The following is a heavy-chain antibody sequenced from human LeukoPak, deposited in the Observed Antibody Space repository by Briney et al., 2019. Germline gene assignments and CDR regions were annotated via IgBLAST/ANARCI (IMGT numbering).Heavy chain of an antibody. CDR2: ISGSGGST. CDR3: AKKRSGGGFDY. V-gene: IGHV3-23*01. CDR1: GFTFSSYA. J-gene: IGHJ4*02. D-gene: IGHD2-15*01. Sequence: GGSLRLSCAASGFTFSSYAMSWVRQAPGKGLGWVSTISGSGGSTYYEDSVKGRFTISRDNSKNTLCLQMNSLRAEDTAVYYCAKKRSGGGFDYWGQGTLVTVSS.